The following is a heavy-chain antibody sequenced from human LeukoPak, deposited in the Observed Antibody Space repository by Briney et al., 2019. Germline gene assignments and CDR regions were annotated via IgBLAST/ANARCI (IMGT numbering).Heavy chain of an antibody. CDR1: GFTFSSYE. D-gene: IGHD6-19*01. CDR2: ISSSGGSI. CDR3: ARKSSSGWSEVDY. J-gene: IGHJ4*02. Sequence: PGGSLRLSCAASGFTFSSYEMTWVRRAPGKGLEWVSYISSSGGSIYYADSVRGRFTISRDNAKNSLFLQMNSLRAEDTAVYYCARKSSSGWSEVDYWGQGTLVTVSS. V-gene: IGHV3-48*03.